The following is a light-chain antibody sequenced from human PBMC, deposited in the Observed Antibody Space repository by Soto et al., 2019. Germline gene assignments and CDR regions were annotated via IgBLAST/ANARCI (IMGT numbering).Light chain of an antibody. CDR1: SGSIASNY. J-gene: IGLJ3*02. V-gene: IGLV6-57*01. CDR3: QSYDATNQV. Sequence: NFMLPQPHSVSESPGKTVIISCTRSSGSIASNYVQWYQQRPGRSPTTVIYEDNQRPSGVPDRFSGSIDISSNSASLTIAGLETEDEADYFCQSYDATNQVFGGGTKLTVL. CDR2: EDN.